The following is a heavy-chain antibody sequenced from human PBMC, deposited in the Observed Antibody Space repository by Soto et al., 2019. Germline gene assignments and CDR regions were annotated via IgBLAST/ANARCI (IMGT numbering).Heavy chain of an antibody. Sequence: ASVEVSCKASGYTFTSYYMHWVRQAPGQGLEWMGVINPSGGSTSYAQKFQGRVTMTRDTSTSTVYMELSSLRSEDTAVYYCARDWLILGYCSGGSCYPGRFDYWGQGTLVTVSS. D-gene: IGHD2-15*01. CDR3: ARDWLILGYCSGGSCYPGRFDY. CDR2: INPSGGST. CDR1: GYTFTSYY. J-gene: IGHJ4*02. V-gene: IGHV1-46*01.